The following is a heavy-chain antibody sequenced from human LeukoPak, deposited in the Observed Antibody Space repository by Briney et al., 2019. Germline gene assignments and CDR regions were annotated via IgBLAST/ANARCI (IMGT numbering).Heavy chain of an antibody. V-gene: IGHV3-30-3*01. Sequence: GGSLRLSCAASGFTFSSYAMHWVRQAPGKGLEWVAVISYDGSNKYYADSVKGRFTISRDNSKNTLYLQMNSLKAEDTAVYYCAKEGFCSGGTCYSGKRGYYFDYWGQGTLVTVSS. CDR3: AKEGFCSGGTCYSGKRGYYFDY. D-gene: IGHD2-15*01. CDR1: GFTFSSYA. J-gene: IGHJ4*02. CDR2: ISYDGSNK.